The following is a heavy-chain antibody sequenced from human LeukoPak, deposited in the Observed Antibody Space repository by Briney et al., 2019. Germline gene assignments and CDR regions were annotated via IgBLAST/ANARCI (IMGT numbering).Heavy chain of an antibody. CDR3: ARDVGVYGDYAILGY. CDR2: ISSNSRTI. Sequence: GGSLRLSCAASGFTFSSYAMNWVRQAPGKGLEWISFISSNSRTILYTDSVKGRFTSSRDNAKNSLYLQMNDLRVEDSAVYYCARDVGVYGDYAILGYWGQGTLVTVSS. V-gene: IGHV3-48*01. J-gene: IGHJ4*02. CDR1: GFTFSSYA. D-gene: IGHD4-17*01.